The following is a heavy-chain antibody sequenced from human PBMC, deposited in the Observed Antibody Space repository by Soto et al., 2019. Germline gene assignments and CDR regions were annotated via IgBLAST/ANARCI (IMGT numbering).Heavy chain of an antibody. CDR1: GFTFDDYA. V-gene: IGHV3-9*01. J-gene: IGHJ3*02. CDR3: AKEKGGFIYGYGAVDI. CDR2: ISWNSDTV. Sequence: EVHLVESGGGFIQPGRSLRLSCAASGFTFDDYAMDWVRQAPGKGLEWVSGISWNSDTVGYADSVKGRFTISRDNAKNCLYLQMNSLRAEDTALYYVAKEKGGFIYGYGAVDIWGQGTMVTVSS. D-gene: IGHD5-18*01.